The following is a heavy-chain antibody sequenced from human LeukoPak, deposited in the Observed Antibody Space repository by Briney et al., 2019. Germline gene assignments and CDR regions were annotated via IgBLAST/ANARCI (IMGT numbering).Heavy chain of an antibody. D-gene: IGHD3-22*01. CDR1: EFSVGSNY. CDR2: IYSGGST. Sequence: GGSLRLSCAASEFSVGSNYMTWVRQAPGKGLEWVSLIYSGGSTYYADSVKGRFTISRDNSKNTLYLQMNSLRAEDTAIYYCAKHSHDGSASYYEVQLDYWGQGTLVTVSS. J-gene: IGHJ4*02. CDR3: AKHSHDGSASYYEVQLDY. V-gene: IGHV3-66*01.